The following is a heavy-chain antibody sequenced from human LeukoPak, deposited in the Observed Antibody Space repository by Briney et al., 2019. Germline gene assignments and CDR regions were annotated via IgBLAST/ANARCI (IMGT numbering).Heavy chain of an antibody. CDR3: ARQAGLTTGGFDY. V-gene: IGHV3-21*01. J-gene: IGHJ4*02. CDR1: GFTFSGHS. D-gene: IGHD1-14*01. CDR2: ISDSSSSDI. Sequence: PGGSLRLSCAASGFTFSGHSMNWVRQAPGKGLEWVSFISDSSSSDIYYADSVRGRFTISRDNAKNSLYLQMNSLRGDDTAVYYCARQAGLTTGGFDYWGQGTLVTVSS.